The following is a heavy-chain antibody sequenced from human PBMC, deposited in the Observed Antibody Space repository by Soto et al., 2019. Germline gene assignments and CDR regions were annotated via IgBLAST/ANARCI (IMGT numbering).Heavy chain of an antibody. D-gene: IGHD3-22*01. CDR1: GYTFTRYG. V-gene: IGHV1-3*01. CDR3: ARGGYFDSSNYLAY. J-gene: IGHJ4*02. Sequence: ASVKVTLKASGYTFTRYGINWLRQAPGRGLEWMGWINPGNGNTKYSQQFQGRVIIDRDTSASTAYMELSSLRSEDTAVYYCARGGYFDSSNYLAYWGLGTLVTVSS. CDR2: INPGNGNT.